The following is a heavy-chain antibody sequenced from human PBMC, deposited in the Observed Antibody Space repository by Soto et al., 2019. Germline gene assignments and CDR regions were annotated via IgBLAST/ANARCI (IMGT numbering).Heavy chain of an antibody. V-gene: IGHV1-8*01. CDR1: GYTFTSYD. J-gene: IGHJ4*02. CDR3: ARERSSGWYVDY. Sequence: QVQLVQSGAEVKKPGASVKVSCKASGYTFTSYDINWVRQATGQGLEWMGWMNPNSGNTGYAQKLQGRVTMTRNTSISTAYRELISLRSEDTAVYYCARERSSGWYVDYWGQGTLVTVSS. D-gene: IGHD6-19*01. CDR2: MNPNSGNT.